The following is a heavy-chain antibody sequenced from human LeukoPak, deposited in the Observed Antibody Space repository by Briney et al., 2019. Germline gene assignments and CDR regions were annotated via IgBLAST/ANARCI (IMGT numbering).Heavy chain of an antibody. CDR2: MNPNSGNT. Sequence: ASVKVSCKASGYTFTSYDINWVRQATGQGLEWMGWMNPNSGNTGYAQKFQGRVTMARNTSISTAYMELSSLRSEDTAVYYCARSTITMVRGVIFYYFDYWGQGTLVTVSS. CDR3: ARSTITMVRGVIFYYFDY. CDR1: GYTFTSYD. V-gene: IGHV1-8*01. J-gene: IGHJ4*02. D-gene: IGHD3-10*01.